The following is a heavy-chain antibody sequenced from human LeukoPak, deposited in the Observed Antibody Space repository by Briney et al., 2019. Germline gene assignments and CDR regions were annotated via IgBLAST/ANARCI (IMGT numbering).Heavy chain of an antibody. CDR2: MYRYGGT. CDR3: TRDVIYDSAIYSYGDS. J-gene: IGHJ4*02. D-gene: IGHD3-16*01. CDR1: GFSVSTNY. V-gene: IGHV3-66*01. Sequence: GGSLRLSCAASGFSVSTNYVSGPRQAPGKGREWVSVMYRYGGTAYADSVQGRFSISRDNSKNRVDLQMNSLRAEDTAVYYCTRDVIYDSAIYSYGDSWGQGTLVTVSS.